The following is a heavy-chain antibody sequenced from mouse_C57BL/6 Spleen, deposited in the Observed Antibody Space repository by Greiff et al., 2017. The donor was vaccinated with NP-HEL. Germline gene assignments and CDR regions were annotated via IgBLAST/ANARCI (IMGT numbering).Heavy chain of an antibody. D-gene: IGHD1-1*01. CDR3: TKIYYYGSNFDY. CDR2: IDPETGGT. Sequence: QVQLKESGAELVRPGASVTLSCKASGYTFTDYEMHWVKQTPVHGLEWIGAIDPETGGTAYNQKFKGKAILTADKSSSTAYMELRSLTSEDSAVYYCTKIYYYGSNFDYWGQGTTLTVSS. J-gene: IGHJ2*01. CDR1: GYTFTDYE. V-gene: IGHV1-15*01.